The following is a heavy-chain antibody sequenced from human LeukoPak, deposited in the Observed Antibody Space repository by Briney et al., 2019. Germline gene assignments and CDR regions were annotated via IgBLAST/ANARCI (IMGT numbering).Heavy chain of an antibody. CDR3: VRGAGGGDY. J-gene: IGHJ4*02. D-gene: IGHD6-19*01. CDR1: GFNFSSYW. Sequence: GGSLRLSCAASGFNFSSYWMSWVRQAPGKGLEWVANIKPDGGEESYVDSMRGRFTISRDNAKNSLFLQMNSLRGEDTAVYSCVRGAGGGDYWGQGTLVTVSS. CDR2: IKPDGGEE. V-gene: IGHV3-7*04.